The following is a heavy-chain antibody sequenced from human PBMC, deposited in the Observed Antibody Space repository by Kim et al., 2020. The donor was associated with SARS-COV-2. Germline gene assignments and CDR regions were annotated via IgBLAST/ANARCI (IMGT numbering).Heavy chain of an antibody. D-gene: IGHD3-10*01. V-gene: IGHV3-30*18. CDR2: ISYDGSNK. Sequence: LSLTCAASGFTFSSYGMHWVRQAPGKGLEWVAVISYDGSNKYYADSVKGRFTISRDNSKNTLYLQMNSLRAEDTAVYYCAKVYYYGSGSYPPGMDVW. J-gene: IGHJ6*01. CDR3: AKVYYYGSGSYPPGMDV. CDR1: GFTFSSYG.